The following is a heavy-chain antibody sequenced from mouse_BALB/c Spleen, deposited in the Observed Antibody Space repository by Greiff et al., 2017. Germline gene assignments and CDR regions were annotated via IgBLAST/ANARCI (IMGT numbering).Heavy chain of an antibody. CDR3: ARSGYYGTPFDY. V-gene: IGHV3-2*02. J-gene: IGHJ2*01. D-gene: IGHD1-1*01. CDR2: ISYSGST. Sequence: EVMLVESGPGLVKPSQSLSLTCTVTGYSITSDYAWNWIRQFPGNKLEWMGYISYSGSTSYNPSLKSRISITRDTSKNQFFLQLNSVTTEDTATYYCARSGYYGTPFDYWGQGTTLTVSS. CDR1: GYSITSDYA.